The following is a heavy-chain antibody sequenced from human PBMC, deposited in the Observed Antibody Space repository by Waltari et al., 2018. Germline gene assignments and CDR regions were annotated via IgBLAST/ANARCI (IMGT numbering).Heavy chain of an antibody. CDR3: AKESSSSGYYPDAFDI. CDR2: ISGSGGST. J-gene: IGHJ3*02. CDR1: GFTFSSYA. V-gene: IGHV3-23*01. Sequence: EVQLLESGGGLVQPGGSLRLSCAASGFTFSSYAMSWVRQAPGKGLEWVSAISGSGGSTYYADSGKGRFTISRDNSKNTLYLQMNSLRAEDTAVYYCAKESSSSGYYPDAFDIWGQGTMVTVSS. D-gene: IGHD3-22*01.